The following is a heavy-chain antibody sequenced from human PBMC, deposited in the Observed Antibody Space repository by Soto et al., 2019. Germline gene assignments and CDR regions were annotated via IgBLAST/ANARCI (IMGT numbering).Heavy chain of an antibody. CDR1: GYTFTSYD. J-gene: IGHJ4*02. V-gene: IGHV1-2*02. Sequence: GASVKVSCKASGYTFTSYDINWVRQATGQGLEWMGWINPNSGGTNYAQKFQGRVTMTRDTSISTAYMELSRLRSDDTAVYYCARLRYYGDYWGQGTLVTVSS. CDR3: ARLRYYGDY. D-gene: IGHD3-3*01. CDR2: INPNSGGT.